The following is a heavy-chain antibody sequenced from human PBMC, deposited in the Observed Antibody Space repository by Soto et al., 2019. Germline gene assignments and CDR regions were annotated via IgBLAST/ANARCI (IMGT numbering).Heavy chain of an antibody. CDR1: GFSLSTSGVG. CDR2: IYWDDDK. D-gene: IGHD3-10*01. CDR3: AHKGPTMVRGVIISGAFDI. J-gene: IGHJ3*02. Sequence: QITLKESGPTLVKPTQTLTLTCTFSGFSLSTSGVGVGWIRQPPGKALEWLALIYWDDDKRYSPSLKSRLTITKDTSKNQVVLKMTNMDPVDTATYYCAHKGPTMVRGVIISGAFDIWGQGTMVTVSS. V-gene: IGHV2-5*02.